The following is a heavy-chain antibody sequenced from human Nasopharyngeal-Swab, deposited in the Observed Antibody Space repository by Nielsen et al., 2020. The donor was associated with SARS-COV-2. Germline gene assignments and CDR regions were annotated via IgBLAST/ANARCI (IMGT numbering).Heavy chain of an antibody. CDR3: TRDQGGVDPYDS. J-gene: IGHJ4*02. CDR1: GLTFPSYY. V-gene: IGHV1-46*01. D-gene: IGHD2-21*02. Sequence: ASVNVSCKASGLTFPSYYFNWLRQAPAQGVEWMGLMDPFSGSTSYAQRFQGRVTVTRDTSTSTVYMEVRSLRSEDTAVYYCTRDQGGVDPYDSWGQGTLVTVSS. CDR2: MDPFSGST.